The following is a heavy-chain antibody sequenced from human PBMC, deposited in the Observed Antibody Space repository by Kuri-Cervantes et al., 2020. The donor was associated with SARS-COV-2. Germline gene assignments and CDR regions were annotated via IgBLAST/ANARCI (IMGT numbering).Heavy chain of an antibody. V-gene: IGHV3-74*01. D-gene: IGHD6-6*01. CDR3: ARDFKLRVEYSSSSQYFYYMDV. J-gene: IGHJ6*03. CDR2: INSDGSST. CDR1: GFTFSSYW. Sequence: GESLKISCAASGFTFSSYWMHWVRQAPGKGLVWVSRINSDGSSTSYADSVKGRFTISRDNAKNTLYLQMNSLRAEDTAVYYCARDFKLRVEYSSSSQYFYYMDVWGKGTTVTVSS.